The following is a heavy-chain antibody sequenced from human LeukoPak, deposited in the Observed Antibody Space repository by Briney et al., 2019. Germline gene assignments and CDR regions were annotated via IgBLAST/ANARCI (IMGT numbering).Heavy chain of an antibody. CDR3: VRDRHWTNDWVFDY. V-gene: IGHV4-4*07. D-gene: IGHD1/OR15-1a*01. CDR2: IYTSGST. CDR1: SGFISSYY. J-gene: IGHJ4*02. Sequence: SETLSLTCSVSSGFISSYYWSWIRQPAGKGLEWMGRIYTSGSTNYNPSLKSRVTISLHTSKNQFSLKLSSVNAADTAVYYCVRDRHWTNDWVFDYWGQGTLVTVSS.